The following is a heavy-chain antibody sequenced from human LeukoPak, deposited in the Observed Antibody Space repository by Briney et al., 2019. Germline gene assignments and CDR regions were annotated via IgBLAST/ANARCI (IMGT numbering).Heavy chain of an antibody. J-gene: IGHJ4*02. V-gene: IGHV4-59*01. CDR1: GGSISSYY. CDR3: ARAGGYSYGPYYLDY. D-gene: IGHD5-18*01. Sequence: KPSETLSLTCTVSGGSISSYYWSWIRQPPGKGLEWIGYIYYSGSTNYNPSLKSRVTISVDTSKNQLSLKLSSVTAADTAVYYCARAGGYSYGPYYLDYWGQGTLVTVSS. CDR2: IYYSGST.